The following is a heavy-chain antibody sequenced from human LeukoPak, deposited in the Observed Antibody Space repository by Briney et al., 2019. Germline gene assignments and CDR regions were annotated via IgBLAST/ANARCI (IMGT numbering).Heavy chain of an antibody. J-gene: IGHJ6*03. CDR2: SRNKAKSYAT. V-gene: IGHV3-72*01. D-gene: IGHD2-2*01. CDR1: GFTFSDYY. Sequence: PAGSLRLSCAVSGFTFSDYYIDWVRQAPGKGLEWVGRSRNKAKSYATEYAASVKGRFTISREDSENSLYLQMNSLKIEDTAMYYCVRGCGSSSCDDNYYYYMDVWGKGTTVTVSS. CDR3: VRGCGSSSCDDNYYYYMDV.